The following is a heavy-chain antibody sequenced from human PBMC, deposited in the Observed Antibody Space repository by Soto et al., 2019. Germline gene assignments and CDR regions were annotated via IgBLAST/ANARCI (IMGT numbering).Heavy chain of an antibody. CDR1: GYTFTSYG. CDR3: AREGSYVWGSYRNYGMDV. J-gene: IGHJ6*02. Sequence: QVQLVQSGAEVKKPGASVKVSCKASGYTFTSYGISWVRQAPGQGLEWMGWISAYNGNTNYAQKLQGRVTMTPDTSTSTAYMELRSLRSDDTAVYYCAREGSYVWGSYRNYGMDVWGQGTTVTVSS. D-gene: IGHD3-16*02. V-gene: IGHV1-18*01. CDR2: ISAYNGNT.